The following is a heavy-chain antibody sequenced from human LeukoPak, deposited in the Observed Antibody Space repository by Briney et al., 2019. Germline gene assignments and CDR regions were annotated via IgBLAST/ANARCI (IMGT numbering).Heavy chain of an antibody. Sequence: PSETLSLTCTVSGYSISSGYYWGWIRQPPGKGLEWIGSIYHSGSTYYNPSLKSRVTISVDTSKNQFSLKLSSVTAADTAVYYCARSPTIYSRPYGMDVWGQGTTVTVSS. CDR3: ARSPTIYSRPYGMDV. CDR1: GYSISSGYY. D-gene: IGHD3-9*01. J-gene: IGHJ6*02. V-gene: IGHV4-38-2*02. CDR2: IYHSGST.